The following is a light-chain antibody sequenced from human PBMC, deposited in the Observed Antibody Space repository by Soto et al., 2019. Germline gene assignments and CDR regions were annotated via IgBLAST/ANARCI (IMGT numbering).Light chain of an antibody. CDR2: AAS. Sequence: IQMTQSPSSLSASVGDSVTITCRASQTISTYLNWYQQNPGKAPKLLIYAASSLQSGVPSRFSGSGSGTDFTLTISSLQPEDFATYYCQQSSNIPYTFGQGTKLEIK. J-gene: IGKJ2*01. CDR3: QQSSNIPYT. CDR1: QTISTY. V-gene: IGKV1-39*01.